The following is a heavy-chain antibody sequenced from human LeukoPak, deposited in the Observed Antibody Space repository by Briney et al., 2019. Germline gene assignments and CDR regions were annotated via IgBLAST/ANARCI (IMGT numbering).Heavy chain of an antibody. CDR2: ISGSGGST. J-gene: IGHJ4*02. V-gene: IGHV3-23*01. Sequence: GGSLRLSCAASGLTFSSHAVTWARQAPGKGLEWVSAISGSGGSTYYADSVKGRFTISRDNSKNSLYLQMNSLRAEDTAVYYCATNAGQWLVPFDYWGQGSLVTVSS. CDR3: ATNAGQWLVPFDY. CDR1: GLTFSSHA. D-gene: IGHD6-19*01.